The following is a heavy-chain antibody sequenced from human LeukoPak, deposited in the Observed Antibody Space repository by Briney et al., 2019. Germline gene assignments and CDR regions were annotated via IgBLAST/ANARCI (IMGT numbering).Heavy chain of an antibody. Sequence: GESLKISCKGSGYSFTSYWIGWVRQMPGKGLEWMGIIYPGDSDTRYSPSFQGQVTISADKSISTAYLQWNSLKASDTAMYYCARKGRGIAVAGTPGPFDYWGQGTLVTVSS. V-gene: IGHV5-51*01. D-gene: IGHD6-19*01. CDR2: IYPGDSDT. CDR1: GYSFTSYW. J-gene: IGHJ4*02. CDR3: ARKGRGIAVAGTPGPFDY.